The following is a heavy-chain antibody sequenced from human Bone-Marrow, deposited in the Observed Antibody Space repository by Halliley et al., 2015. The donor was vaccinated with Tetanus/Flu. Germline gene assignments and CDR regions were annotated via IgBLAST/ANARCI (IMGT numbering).Heavy chain of an antibody. Sequence: TLSLTCTVSGASISSSYWSWIRQPPGKGLEWIAYIYYSGTTNYNPSLKSRVTISVDTSHNQFSLNLSSVTAADTAIFFCAKQGAIYGLDVWGQGTTVIVSS. CDR1: GASISSSY. V-gene: IGHV4-59*08. CDR3: AKQGAIYGLDV. J-gene: IGHJ6*02. CDR2: IYYSGTT. D-gene: IGHD3-16*01.